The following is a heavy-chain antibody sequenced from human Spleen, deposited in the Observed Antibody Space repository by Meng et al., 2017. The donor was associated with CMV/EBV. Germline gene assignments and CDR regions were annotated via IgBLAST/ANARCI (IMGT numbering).Heavy chain of an antibody. CDR1: GRTFTGYY. CDR2: INPKSSGT. D-gene: IGHD2-21*01. J-gene: IGHJ6*02. Sequence: SGRTFTGYYIHWVRQAPGRGLEWMGWINPKSSGTKYVPRFQGGVTMTTNTSTSTLYMELIRLTSDDTAVYYCARDLRQYSPYGVDVWGQGTTVTVSS. CDR3: ARDLRQYSPYGVDV. V-gene: IGHV1-2*02.